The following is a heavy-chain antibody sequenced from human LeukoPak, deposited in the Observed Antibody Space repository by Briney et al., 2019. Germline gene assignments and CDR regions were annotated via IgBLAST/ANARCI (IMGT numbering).Heavy chain of an antibody. CDR2: ISGSGGST. CDR3: AKDRECSSTSCYLWGGHGFDY. CDR1: GFTFSSYA. V-gene: IGHV3-23*01. J-gene: IGHJ4*02. Sequence: QPGGSLRLSCAASGFTFSSYAMSWVRQAPGKGLEWVSAISGSGGSTYYADSVKGRFTISRDNSKNTLYLQMNSLRAEDTAVYYCAKDRECSSTSCYLWGGHGFDYWGQGTLVTVSS. D-gene: IGHD2-2*01.